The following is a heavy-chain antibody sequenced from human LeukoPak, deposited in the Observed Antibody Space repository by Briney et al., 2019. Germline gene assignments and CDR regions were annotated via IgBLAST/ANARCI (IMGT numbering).Heavy chain of an antibody. D-gene: IGHD2-8*02. CDR1: GFALKSYS. CDR2: ISSTSAHI. V-gene: IGHV3-21*01. Sequence: GGSLRLSCAGSGFALKSYSLSWVRQAPGKGLEWVSSISSTSAHIYYADSVKGRFTISRDNVDNVVYLQMNSLGAEDTAVYYCARVAVSGPTGWFDSWGQGTLVIVSS. CDR3: ARVAVSGPTGWFDS. J-gene: IGHJ5*01.